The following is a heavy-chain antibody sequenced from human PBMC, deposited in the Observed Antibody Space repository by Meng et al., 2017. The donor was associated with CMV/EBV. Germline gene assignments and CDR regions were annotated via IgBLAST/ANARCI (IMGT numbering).Heavy chain of an antibody. CDR3: ARVTPSIVGATSFDY. D-gene: IGHD1-26*01. CDR2: IYHSGST. V-gene: IGHV4-38-2*02. CDR1: GYSISSGYY. J-gene: IGHJ4*02. Sequence: SEILSLTCTVSGYSISSGYYWGWIRQPPGKGLEWIGSIYHSGSTYYNPSLKSRVTISVDTSKNQFSLNLTSVTAADTAVYYCARVTPSIVGATSFDYWGQGTLVTVSS.